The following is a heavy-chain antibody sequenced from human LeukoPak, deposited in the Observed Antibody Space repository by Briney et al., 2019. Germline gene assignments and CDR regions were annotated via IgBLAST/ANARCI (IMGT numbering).Heavy chain of an antibody. V-gene: IGHV3-23*01. CDR1: GFTFRSYA. Sequence: GGSLRLSCTGSGFTFRSYALSWVRQAPGTGLEWVSAIGGSGGTYYPDSVKGRFTISRDNSKNALYLQMNGLRAEDTAVYYCGIRDTSAYYVFWGQGTLVTVSS. D-gene: IGHD3-22*01. CDR3: GIRDTSAYYVF. J-gene: IGHJ4*02. CDR2: IGGSGGT.